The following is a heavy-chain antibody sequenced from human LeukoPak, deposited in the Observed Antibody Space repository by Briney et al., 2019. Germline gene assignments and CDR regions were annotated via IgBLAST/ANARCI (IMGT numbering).Heavy chain of an antibody. Sequence: SETLSLTCAVYGGSFSGYYWSWLRQPPGKGLEWIGEINHSGSTNYNPSLKSRVTISVDTSKNQFSLKLSSVTASDTAVYYCARNRYSSGWFWFFDYWGQGTLVTVSS. CDR3: ARNRYSSGWFWFFDY. CDR1: GGSFSGYY. CDR2: INHSGST. J-gene: IGHJ4*02. D-gene: IGHD6-19*01. V-gene: IGHV4-34*01.